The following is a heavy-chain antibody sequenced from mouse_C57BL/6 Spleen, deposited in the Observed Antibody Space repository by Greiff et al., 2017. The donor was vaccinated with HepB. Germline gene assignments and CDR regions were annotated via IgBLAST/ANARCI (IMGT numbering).Heavy chain of an antibody. CDR2: IYPGSGST. Sequence: QVQLKQPGAELVKPGASVKMSCKASGYTFTSYWITWVKQRPGQGLEWIGDIYPGSGSTNYNEKFKSKATLTVDTSSSTAYMQLSILPSEDSAVYYCARRGGSSYFFYAMDYWGQGTSVTVSS. V-gene: IGHV1-55*01. CDR3: ARRGGSSYFFYAMDY. CDR1: GYTFTSYW. D-gene: IGHD1-1*01. J-gene: IGHJ4*01.